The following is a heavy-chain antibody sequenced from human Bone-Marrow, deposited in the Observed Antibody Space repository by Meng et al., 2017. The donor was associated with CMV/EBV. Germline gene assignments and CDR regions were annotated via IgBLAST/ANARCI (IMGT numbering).Heavy chain of an antibody. CDR2: IYYSGRT. CDR3: ARSDSPHDLVDY. Sequence: ESLKISCTVSGGAISTYFWSWIRQPPGKGLEWIGQIYYSGRTNYNPSLRSRVTISVDTSKNQFYLKLSSVTAADTAVYYCARSDSPHDLVDYWGQGTLVTVSS. J-gene: IGHJ4*02. V-gene: IGHV4-59*01. D-gene: IGHD3-3*01. CDR1: GGAISTYF.